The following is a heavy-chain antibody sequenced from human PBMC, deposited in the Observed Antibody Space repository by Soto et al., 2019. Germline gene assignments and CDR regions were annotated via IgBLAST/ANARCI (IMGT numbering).Heavy chain of an antibody. J-gene: IGHJ4*02. CDR2: IYYSGST. CDR1: GGSISSYY. Sequence: PSETLYLTCTVSGGSISSYYWSWIRQPPGKGLEWIGYIYYSGSTNYNPSLKSRVTISVDTSKNQFSLKLSSVTAADTAVYYCAREDNGGFDYWGPGTLVTVSS. V-gene: IGHV4-59*01. D-gene: IGHD2-8*01. CDR3: AREDNGGFDY.